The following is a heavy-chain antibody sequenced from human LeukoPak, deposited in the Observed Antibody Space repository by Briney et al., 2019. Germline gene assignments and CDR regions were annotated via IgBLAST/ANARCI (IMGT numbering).Heavy chain of an antibody. J-gene: IGHJ4*02. Sequence: GASVNVSCKASGGTFSSYAIIWVRQAPGQGLEWMGGIIPIFGTANYTQKFQGRVTITADESTSTAYMELSSLRSEDTAVYYCARDRLLSVSPPYFDYWGQGTLVTVSS. CDR3: ARDRLLSVSPPYFDY. CDR1: GGTFSSYA. D-gene: IGHD2-15*01. CDR2: IIPIFGTA. V-gene: IGHV1-69*13.